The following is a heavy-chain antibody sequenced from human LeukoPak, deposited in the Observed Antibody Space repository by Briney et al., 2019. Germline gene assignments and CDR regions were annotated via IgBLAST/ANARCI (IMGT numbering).Heavy chain of an antibody. J-gene: IGHJ4*02. CDR2: IGSSGITT. Sequence: RTGGSLRLSCAASGFTFSSYGMIWVRQAPGKGLEWVSDIGSSGITTYYADSVKGRFTVSRDNSANTLSLQMVTLRAEDTAVYHCARLLNGGTDYWGRGTLVTVSS. D-gene: IGHD2-8*01. V-gene: IGHV3-23*05. CDR3: ARLLNGGTDY. CDR1: GFTFSSYG.